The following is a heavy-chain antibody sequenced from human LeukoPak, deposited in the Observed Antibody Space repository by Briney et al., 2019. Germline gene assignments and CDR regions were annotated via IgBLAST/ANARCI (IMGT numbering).Heavy chain of an antibody. CDR3: AKGGSSGWYGGYFDY. CDR1: GFTFDDYA. J-gene: IGHJ4*02. CDR2: ISWNSGSI. D-gene: IGHD6-19*01. Sequence: GGSLRLSCAASGFTFDDYAMHWARQAPGKGLEWVSGISWNSGSIGYADSVKGRFTISRDNAKNSLYLQMNSLRAEDMALYYCAKGGSSGWYGGYFDYSGQGTLVTVSS. V-gene: IGHV3-9*03.